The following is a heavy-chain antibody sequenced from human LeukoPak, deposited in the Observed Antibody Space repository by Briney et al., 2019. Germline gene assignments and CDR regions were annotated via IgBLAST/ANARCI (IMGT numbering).Heavy chain of an antibody. J-gene: IGHJ3*02. Sequence: KPSETLSLTCTVCGGSINSYFWSGLRQPPGKGLEGIGYIYYSGSTDSNPSLKSRVSISIDTSKPQFSLKLSSVTAPDTAVYYCARQVATMEAFDIWGQGTMVTVSS. D-gene: IGHD5-12*01. V-gene: IGHV4-59*08. CDR1: GGSINSYF. CDR2: IYYSGST. CDR3: ARQVATMEAFDI.